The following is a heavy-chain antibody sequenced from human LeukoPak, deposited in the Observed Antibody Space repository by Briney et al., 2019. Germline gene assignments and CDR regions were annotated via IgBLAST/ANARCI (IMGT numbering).Heavy chain of an antibody. D-gene: IGHD2-2*01. Sequence: GGSLRLSCVASGFTYSNHWMSWVRQAPGKGLEWVANLKQDGSEKYYVDSVKGRFTISRDNTKKSLFLQMHSLRVEDTAVYYCARDWRTHYASSFYMDLWGTGTTVTVSS. V-gene: IGHV3-7*01. CDR3: ARDWRTHYASSFYMDL. CDR1: GFTYSNHW. J-gene: IGHJ6*03. CDR2: LKQDGSEK.